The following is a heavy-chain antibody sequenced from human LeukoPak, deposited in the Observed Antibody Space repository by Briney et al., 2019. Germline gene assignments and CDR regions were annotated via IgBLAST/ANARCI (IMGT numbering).Heavy chain of an antibody. CDR2: IKQDGSEK. V-gene: IGHV3-7*01. D-gene: IGHD1-1*01. CDR3: ARDNDVGYFDY. Sequence: GGSLRLSCAASGFTFSSYWMSWVRQAPGKGLEWVANIKQDGSEKYYVDSVKGRSTISRDNAKNSLYLQMNSLRAEDTAVYYCARDNDVGYFDYWGQGTLVTVSS. CDR1: GFTFSSYW. J-gene: IGHJ4*02.